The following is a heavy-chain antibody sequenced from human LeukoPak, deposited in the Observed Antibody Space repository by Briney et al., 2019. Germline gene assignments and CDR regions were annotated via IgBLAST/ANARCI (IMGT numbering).Heavy chain of an antibody. CDR2: VHLDGRT. D-gene: IGHD3-3*01. Sequence: PSETLSLTCGVSGGSVINTNWWTWVRQPPGKGLEWIGEVHLDGRTNYNPSLESRLTMSVDVSENQVSLKLTSVTAADTAVYYCAREGGFYRPLDHSGQGTLVTVSS. J-gene: IGHJ4*02. CDR1: GGSVINTNW. CDR3: AREGGFYRPLDH. V-gene: IGHV4-4*02.